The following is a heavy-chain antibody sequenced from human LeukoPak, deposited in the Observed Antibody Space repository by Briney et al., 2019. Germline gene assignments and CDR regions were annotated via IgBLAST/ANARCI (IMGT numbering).Heavy chain of an antibody. CDR1: GVSISNYY. V-gene: IGHV4-59*01. D-gene: IGHD6-6*01. CDR3: ARAARLSVDRLNY. CDR2: IYYSGST. Sequence: PSETLSLTCTVSGVSISNYYWSWIRQPPGKGLEWIGYIYYSGSTNYNPSLKSRVTISVDTSKNQFSLKLSSVTAADTAVYYCARAARLSVDRLNYWGQGTLVTVSS. J-gene: IGHJ4*02.